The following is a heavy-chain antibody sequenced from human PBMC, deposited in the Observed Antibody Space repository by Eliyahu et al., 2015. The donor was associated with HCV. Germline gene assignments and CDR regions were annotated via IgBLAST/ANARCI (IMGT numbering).Heavy chain of an antibody. CDR2: IHFSGXT. Sequence: QVQLQESGPGLVKPSETLSLTCIVSGGSISSYYWSWIRQSPGKGLEWIGYIHFSGXTNYNPXLKSRVTISVDTSKNQFSLKLSSVTAADTAVYYCASGGGGIAVAGTGGWFDPWGQGTLVTVSS. CDR3: ASGGGGIAVAGTGGWFDP. V-gene: IGHV4-59*01. J-gene: IGHJ5*02. D-gene: IGHD6-19*01. CDR1: GGSISSYY.